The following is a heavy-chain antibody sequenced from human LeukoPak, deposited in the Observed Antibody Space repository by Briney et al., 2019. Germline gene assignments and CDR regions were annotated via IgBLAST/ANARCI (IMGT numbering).Heavy chain of an antibody. CDR3: ASIRGTFGY. D-gene: IGHD1-26*01. CDR1: GFTFSDHF. Sequence: PGGSLRLSCAASGFTFSDHFLDWVRQAPGKGLGWVGRTRNKANSYITEYAASVKGRFTISRDDSKNSLYLQMGSLKTDDTAMYYCASIRGTFGYWGQGTLVTVSS. V-gene: IGHV3-72*01. J-gene: IGHJ4*02. CDR2: TRNKANSYIT.